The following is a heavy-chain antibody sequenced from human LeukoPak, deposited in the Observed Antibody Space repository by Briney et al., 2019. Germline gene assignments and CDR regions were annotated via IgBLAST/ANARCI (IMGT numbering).Heavy chain of an antibody. CDR2: LSYDGSNK. CDR3: AKDLYRIVGVTRDTFDI. J-gene: IGHJ3*02. V-gene: IGHV3-30*18. Sequence: PGGPQTLPCAPSGYPFSIYDKHGAPRAPGKGLVGVGFLSYDGSNKYYADSVKGRFTISRDNSKNTLYLQMNSLRAEDTAVYYCAKDLYRIVGVTRDTFDIWGQGTMVTV. CDR1: GYPFSIYD. D-gene: IGHD1-26*01.